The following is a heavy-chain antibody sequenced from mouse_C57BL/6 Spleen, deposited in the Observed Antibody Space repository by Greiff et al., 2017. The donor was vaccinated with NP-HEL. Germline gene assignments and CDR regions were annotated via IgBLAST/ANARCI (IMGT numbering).Heavy chain of an antibody. CDR1: GFTFSSYG. CDR2: ISSGGSYT. J-gene: IGHJ2*01. D-gene: IGHD3-2*02. V-gene: IGHV5-6*01. Sequence: EVQVVESGGDLVKPGGSLKLSCAASGFTFSSYGMSWVRQTPDKRLEWVATISSGGSYTYYPDSVKGRFTISRDNAKNTLYLQMSSLKSEDTAMYYCARHTAQATRYFDYWGQGTTLTVSS. CDR3: ARHTAQATRYFDY.